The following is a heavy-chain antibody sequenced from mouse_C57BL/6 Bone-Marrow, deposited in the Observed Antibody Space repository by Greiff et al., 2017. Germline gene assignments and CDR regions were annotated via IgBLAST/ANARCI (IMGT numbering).Heavy chain of an antibody. CDR1: GYTFTDYN. D-gene: IGHD2-3*01. V-gene: IGHV1-83*01. CDR3: ARCDGYYGY. CDR2: IYPRSGNT. Sequence: VQLQQSGPELVKPGASVKIPCKASGYTFTDYNMDWVKQSHGKSLEWIGEIYPRSGNTYYNEKFKGKATLTADKSSSTAYMELRSLTSEDSAVYFCARCDGYYGYGGQGTTLTVSS. J-gene: IGHJ2*01.